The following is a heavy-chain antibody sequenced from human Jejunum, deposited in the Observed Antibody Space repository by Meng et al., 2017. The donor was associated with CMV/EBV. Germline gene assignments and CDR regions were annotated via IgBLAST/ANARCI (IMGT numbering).Heavy chain of an antibody. V-gene: IGHV1-8*01. CDR1: FTSYD. J-gene: IGHJ4*02. Sequence: FTSYDINWVRHAAGQGLESMGWMNPDSGNTGYAQKFKGRVTMTRDTSISTAYMELSSLRSEDTGVYYCTRGRKIPPGYCTSATCPDYWGQGTLVTVSS. CDR3: TRGRKIPPGYCTSATCPDY. CDR2: MNPDSGNT. D-gene: IGHD2-2*01.